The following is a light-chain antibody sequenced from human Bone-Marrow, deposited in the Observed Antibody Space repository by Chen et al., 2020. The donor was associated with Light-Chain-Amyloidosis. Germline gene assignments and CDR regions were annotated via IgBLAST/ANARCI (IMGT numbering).Light chain of an antibody. CDR1: QSVHNNY. CDR3: QQYGTSPLT. V-gene: IGKV3-20*01. CDR2: HTS. Sequence: EIVLTQSTGTLSLSPGDRATLSCRASQSVHNNYVAWYQQRPDQPPTLLIFHTSTRAADIPDRFSGSGSGTDFALTISSLEPEDFAVYFCQQYGTSPLTFGGGSKVEIK. J-gene: IGKJ4*01.